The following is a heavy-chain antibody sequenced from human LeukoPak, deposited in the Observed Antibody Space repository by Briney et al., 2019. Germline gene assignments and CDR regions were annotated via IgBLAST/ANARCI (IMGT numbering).Heavy chain of an antibody. Sequence: GASVKLSCKASGGAFSSYAISWLRQAPGQGLEWMGGIIPIFGTANYAQRFQGRVTITTDESTSTAYMELSSLRSEDTAVYYWARTGVVRGVIRVFYYCGQGTLVTVSS. CDR2: IIPIFGTA. CDR3: ARTGVVRGVIRVFYY. CDR1: GGAFSSYA. V-gene: IGHV1-69*05. J-gene: IGHJ4*02. D-gene: IGHD3-10*01.